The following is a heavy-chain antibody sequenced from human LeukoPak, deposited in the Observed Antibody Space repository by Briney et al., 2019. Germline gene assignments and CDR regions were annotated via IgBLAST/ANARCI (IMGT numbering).Heavy chain of an antibody. D-gene: IGHD4-11*01. CDR2: ISYDGGNK. CDR3: ARAPSGQYYYGMDV. CDR1: GFTFSSYA. V-gene: IGHV3-30-3*01. J-gene: IGHJ6*02. Sequence: GGSLRLSCAASGFTFSSYAMRWVRQAPGKGLEWVAVISYDGGNKYYADSVKGRFTISRDNSKNTLYLQMNSLRAEDTAVYYCARAPSGQYYYGMDVWGQGTTVTVSS.